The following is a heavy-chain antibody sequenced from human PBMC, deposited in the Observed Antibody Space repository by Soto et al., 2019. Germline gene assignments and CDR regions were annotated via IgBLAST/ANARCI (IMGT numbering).Heavy chain of an antibody. CDR3: AKDRGGSGWRFDY. V-gene: IGHV3-23*01. CDR2: IAASGATT. CDR1: GFTFGNYA. Sequence: SLRLSCAASGFTFGNYAMSWVRQAPGKGLEWVSAIAASGATTYYADSVKGRLTVSRDNSKNTLYLQMNSLRAEDTAVYYCAKDRGGSGWRFDYWGKGTLVTAPQ. D-gene: IGHD6-19*01. J-gene: IGHJ4*02.